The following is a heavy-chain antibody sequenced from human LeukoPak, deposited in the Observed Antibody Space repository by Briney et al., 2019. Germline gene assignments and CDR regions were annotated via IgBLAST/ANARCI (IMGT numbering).Heavy chain of an antibody. CDR3: AKRRSSGPNWYFDL. D-gene: IGHD6-19*01. J-gene: IGHJ2*01. CDR1: GFTFSSYA. CDR2: ISGSGGST. Sequence: GGSLRVSCAASGFTFSSYAMSWVRQAPGKGLEWVSAISGSGGSTNYADSVKGPFTISRDNSKNTLYLQMNSLRAEDTAVYYCAKRRSSGPNWYFDLWGRGTLVAVSS. V-gene: IGHV3-23*01.